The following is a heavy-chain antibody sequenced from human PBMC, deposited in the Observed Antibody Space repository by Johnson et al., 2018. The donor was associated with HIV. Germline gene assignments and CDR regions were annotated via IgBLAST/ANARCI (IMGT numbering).Heavy chain of an antibody. Sequence: QVQLVESGGGVVQPGRSLRLSCAVSGFTFSKYAIHWVRQAPGKGPEWVVRISDDGNNKFYADSVKGRFSISRDNAKNSLYLQMNSLRADDTAVYYCAKEKLELRTGDAFDIWGQGTMVTVSS. CDR2: ISDDGNNK. CDR3: AKEKLELRTGDAFDI. V-gene: IGHV3-30-3*01. CDR1: GFTFSKYA. J-gene: IGHJ3*02. D-gene: IGHD1-7*01.